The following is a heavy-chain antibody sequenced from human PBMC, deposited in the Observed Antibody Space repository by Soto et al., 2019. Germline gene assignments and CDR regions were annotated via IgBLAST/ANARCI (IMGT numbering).Heavy chain of an antibody. Sequence: SETLSLTCTVSGGSINSGDSYWNWVRQNPEKGLEWIGYINYRGTTFYNPSLKSRIIISADTSENQFSLKLNSVTAADTAVYYCVRDAPGVAHYWGQGPLVTVSS. J-gene: IGHJ4*02. CDR1: GGSINSGDSY. CDR3: VRDAPGVAHY. D-gene: IGHD2-15*01. CDR2: INYRGTT. V-gene: IGHV4-31*03.